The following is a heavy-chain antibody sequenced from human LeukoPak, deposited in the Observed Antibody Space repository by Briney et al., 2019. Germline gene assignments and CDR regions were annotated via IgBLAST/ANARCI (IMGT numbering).Heavy chain of an antibody. CDR1: GFTFSSYG. V-gene: IGHV3-30*03. D-gene: IGHD5-24*01. CDR2: ISYDGSNK. Sequence: PGRSLRLSCAASGFTFSSYGMHWVRQAPGKGLEWVAVISYDGSNKYYADSVKGRFTISRDNSKNTLYLQMNSLRAEDTAVYYCARDNPGMANLGAFDIWGQGTMVTVSS. CDR3: ARDNPGMANLGAFDI. J-gene: IGHJ3*02.